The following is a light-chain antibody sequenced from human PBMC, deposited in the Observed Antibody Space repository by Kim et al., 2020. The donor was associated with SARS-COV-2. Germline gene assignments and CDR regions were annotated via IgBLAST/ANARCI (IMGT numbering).Light chain of an antibody. CDR1: SGSIASNY. J-gene: IGLJ2*01. V-gene: IGLV6-57*03. CDR2: EDN. CDR3: QSYDSSIVV. Sequence: GKTVTIACTHSSGSIASNYVQWYQQRPGSAPTTVIYEDNKRPSGVPARFSGSIDSSSNSASLTISGLKTEDEADYYCQSYDSSIVVFGGGTQLTVL.